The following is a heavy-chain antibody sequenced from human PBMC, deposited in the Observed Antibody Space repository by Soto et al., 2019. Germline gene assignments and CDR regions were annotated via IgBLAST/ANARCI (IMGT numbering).Heavy chain of an antibody. CDR2: IRRNAYGGTT. D-gene: IGHD3-16*01. Sequence: GGSLRLSCTTSGFTFGDYALSWVRQAPGKGLEWVGFIRRNAYGGTTDYAASVKGRFTISRDDSKSIAYPQMNSLRTEDTALYYCTRASSLDFDLWGQGTLVTVSS. J-gene: IGHJ4*02. CDR1: GFTFGDYA. CDR3: TRASSLDFDL. V-gene: IGHV3-49*04.